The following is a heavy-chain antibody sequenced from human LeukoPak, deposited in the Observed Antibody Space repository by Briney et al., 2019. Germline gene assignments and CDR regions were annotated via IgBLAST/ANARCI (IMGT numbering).Heavy chain of an antibody. J-gene: IGHJ5*02. CDR2: IKSKTDGGTT. V-gene: IGHV3-15*01. Sequence: GGSLRLSCAASGFPFNNAWMSWVRQAPGRGLEWVGRIKSKTDGGTTDYAAPVKGRFTISRDDSKNTLYLQMNSLKTEDTAVYYCTTAGFQWELLSWGQGTLVTVSS. CDR3: TTAGFQWELLS. D-gene: IGHD1-26*01. CDR1: GFPFNNAW.